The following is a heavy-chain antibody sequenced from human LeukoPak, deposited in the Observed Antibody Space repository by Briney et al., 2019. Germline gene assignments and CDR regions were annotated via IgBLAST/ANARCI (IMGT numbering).Heavy chain of an antibody. CDR1: GGSISTYY. CDR3: AGYSSGWYVDY. J-gene: IGHJ4*02. Sequence: PSETLSLTCTVSGGSISTYYWSWIRQPPGKGLEWIGYIYFSGSTDYNPSLKSRVIISVDTSNNQFSLKPSSVTAADTAVYYCAGYSSGWYVDYWGQGTLVTVSS. D-gene: IGHD6-19*01. V-gene: IGHV4-59*01. CDR2: IYFSGST.